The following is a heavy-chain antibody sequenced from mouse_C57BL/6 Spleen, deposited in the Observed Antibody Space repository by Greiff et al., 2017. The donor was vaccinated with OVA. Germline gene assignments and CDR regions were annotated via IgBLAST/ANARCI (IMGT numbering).Heavy chain of an antibody. V-gene: IGHV1-82*01. CDR3: ARVGPYYYGSSSYYYAMDY. CDR2: IYPGDGDT. CDR1: GYAFSSSW. J-gene: IGHJ4*01. D-gene: IGHD1-1*01. Sequence: VKLVESGPELVKPGASVKISCKASGYAFSSSWMNWVKQRPGKGLEWIGRIYPGDGDTNYNGKFKGKATLTADKSSSTAYMQLSSLTSEDSAVYFCARVGPYYYGSSSYYYAMDYWGQGTSVTVSS.